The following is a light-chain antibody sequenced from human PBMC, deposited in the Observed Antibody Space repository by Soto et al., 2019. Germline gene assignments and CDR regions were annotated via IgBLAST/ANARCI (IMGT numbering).Light chain of an antibody. J-gene: IGLJ1*01. CDR2: DDS. CDR3: QLWDSSSDRYV. V-gene: IGLV3-21*02. Sequence: SYELTQPTSVSVAPGQTARITCGGNKIGSESVHWYQQKPGQAPVLVVYDDSDRPSGIPERFSGSNSGNTATLTISRVEAGDEADYYCQLWDSSSDRYVSGTGTKVTVL. CDR1: KIGSES.